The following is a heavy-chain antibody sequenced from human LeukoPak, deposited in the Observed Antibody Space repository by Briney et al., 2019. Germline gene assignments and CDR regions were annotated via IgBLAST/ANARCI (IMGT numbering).Heavy chain of an antibody. Sequence: GGSLRLSCAVSGFTFSSYTINWVRQAPGKGLEWVSSISSSSSYIYYADSVKGRFTISRDNAKNSLYLQMNSLRAEDTAVYYCARFSVANFDYWGQGILVTVSS. CDR2: ISSSSSYI. V-gene: IGHV3-21*01. J-gene: IGHJ4*02. CDR3: ARFSVANFDY. CDR1: GFTFSSYT. D-gene: IGHD6-19*01.